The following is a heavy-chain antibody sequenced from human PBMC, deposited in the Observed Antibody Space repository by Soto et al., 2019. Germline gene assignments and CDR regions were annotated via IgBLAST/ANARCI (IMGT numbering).Heavy chain of an antibody. V-gene: IGHV4-39*01. D-gene: IGHD1-26*01. J-gene: IGHJ4*02. CDR1: GDSISSSSYY. Sequence: QLQLQESGPGLVKPSETLSLTCAVSGDSISSSSYYWAWLRPPPGKGLEWIGNIYYSGITYYNQSLRSRVTMSVDTSKNQFSLKVNSVIAADPAVQYCARRKYSGTYWSLDYWGQGTLVTVSS. CDR3: ARRKYSGTYWSLDY. CDR2: IYYSGIT.